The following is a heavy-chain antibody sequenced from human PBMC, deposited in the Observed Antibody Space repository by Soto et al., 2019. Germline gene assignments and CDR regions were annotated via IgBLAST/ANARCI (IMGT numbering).Heavy chain of an antibody. CDR1: GFTFSSYG. D-gene: IGHD3-3*01. V-gene: IGHV3-30*18. CDR2: ISYDGSNK. Sequence: QVQLVESGGGVVQPGRSLRLSCAASGFTFSSYGMHWVRQAPGKGLECVAVISYDGSNKYYADSVKGRFTISRDNSKNTLYLQMNSLRAEDTAVYYCAKSHYDFWSGSSHWFDPWGQGTLVTVSS. CDR3: AKSHYDFWSGSSHWFDP. J-gene: IGHJ5*02.